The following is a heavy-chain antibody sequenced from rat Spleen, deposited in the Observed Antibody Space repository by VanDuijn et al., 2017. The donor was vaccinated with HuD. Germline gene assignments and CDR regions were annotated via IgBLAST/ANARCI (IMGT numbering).Heavy chain of an antibody. V-gene: IGHV2-4*01. CDR3: ARDRSYYYSGDGYFDY. D-gene: IGHD1-1*01. Sequence: QVQLKESGPGLLQPSQTLSLTCTVSGFSLISNGVSWVRQPPGKGLEWMGGIWGDGSTDYNSALKSRLSISRDTSKSQVFLKMNSLQTEDIATYYCARDRSYYYSGDGYFDYWGQGVMVTVSS. CDR2: IWGDGST. J-gene: IGHJ2*01. CDR1: GFSLISNG.